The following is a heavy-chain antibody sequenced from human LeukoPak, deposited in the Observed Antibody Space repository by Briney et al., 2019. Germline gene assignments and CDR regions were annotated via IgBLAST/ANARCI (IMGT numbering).Heavy chain of an antibody. V-gene: IGHV4-61*02. D-gene: IGHD6-13*01. CDR3: ARANGQQLHAFDI. CDR1: GGSVSSGSYY. Sequence: SETLSLTCTVSGGSVSSGSYYWSWIRQPAGKGLEWIGRIYSSGSTNYNPSLKGRVTISVDTSKNQFSLKLSSVAAADTAVYYCARANGQQLHAFDIWGQGTMVTVSS. CDR2: IYSSGST. J-gene: IGHJ3*02.